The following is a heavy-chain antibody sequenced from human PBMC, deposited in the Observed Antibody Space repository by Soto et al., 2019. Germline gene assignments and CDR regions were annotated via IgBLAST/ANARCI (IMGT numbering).Heavy chain of an antibody. CDR3: ARITPSGSPGWFDS. V-gene: IGHV3-20*04. CDR1: GFIFGAHA. Sequence: PGGSLRLSCAASGFIFGAHAMSWVRQAPGKGLEWVSAINWIGGSTNYADSMKGRFTISRDNAKNSLYLQMNSLRAEDTAVYYCARITPSGSPGWFDSWGKGTLVTVSS. J-gene: IGHJ5*01. CDR2: INWIGGST. D-gene: IGHD1-26*01.